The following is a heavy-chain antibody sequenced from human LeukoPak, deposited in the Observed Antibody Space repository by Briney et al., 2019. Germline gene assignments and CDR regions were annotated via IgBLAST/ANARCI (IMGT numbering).Heavy chain of an antibody. J-gene: IGHJ4*02. Sequence: SETLSLTCTVSGGSISSGGYYWSWIRQHPGKGLEWIGYIYYSGSTYYNPSLKSRVTIPVDTSKNQFSLKLSSVTAADTAVYYCARELYYDTTGPIDYWGQGTLVTVSS. D-gene: IGHD3-22*01. CDR3: ARELYYDTTGPIDY. V-gene: IGHV4-31*03. CDR1: GGSISSGGYY. CDR2: IYYSGST.